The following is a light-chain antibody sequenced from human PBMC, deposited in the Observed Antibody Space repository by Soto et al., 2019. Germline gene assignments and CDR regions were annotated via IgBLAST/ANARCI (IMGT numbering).Light chain of an antibody. CDR1: SSDVGGYNY. J-gene: IGLJ1*01. Sequence: QSALTQPASVSGSPGQSITISCTGTSSDVGGYNYVSWYQQHPGKAPKLMIYDVSNRASGVSNRFSGSKSGNTASLTISGLQAEDEADYYCRSYTSSRTLLYVFGTGTKLTVL. CDR2: DVS. CDR3: RSYTSSRTLLYV. V-gene: IGLV2-14*03.